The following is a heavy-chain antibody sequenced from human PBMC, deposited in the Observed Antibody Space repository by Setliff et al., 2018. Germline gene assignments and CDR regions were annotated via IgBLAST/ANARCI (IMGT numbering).Heavy chain of an antibody. Sequence: GGSLRLSCEASGFTFRTYEMIWVRQAPGKGLERVSKTHTDGITIYSDSVRGRFTISRDSAKNSLSLQMNDLRAEDTSVYYCGRRLPYFGMDVWGQGTTVTVSS. CDR2: THTDGITI. CDR3: GRRLPYFGMDV. D-gene: IGHD2-15*01. V-gene: IGHV3-48*03. CDR1: GFTFRTYE. J-gene: IGHJ6*02.